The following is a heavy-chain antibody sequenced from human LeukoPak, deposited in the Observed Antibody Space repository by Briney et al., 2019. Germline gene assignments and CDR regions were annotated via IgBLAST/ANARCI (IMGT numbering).Heavy chain of an antibody. Sequence: GGSLRLSCAASGFTFSSYAMSWVRQAPGKGLEWVLAISGSGGSTYYPDSVKGRFTISRDNSKNTLYLQMNSLRAEDTDVYYCAIHRVVWFGDEQRAQWGRGSLVSV. V-gene: IGHV3-23*01. CDR1: GFTFSSYA. CDR3: AIHRVVWFGDEQRAQ. J-gene: IGHJ4*02. CDR2: ISGSGGST. D-gene: IGHD3-10*01.